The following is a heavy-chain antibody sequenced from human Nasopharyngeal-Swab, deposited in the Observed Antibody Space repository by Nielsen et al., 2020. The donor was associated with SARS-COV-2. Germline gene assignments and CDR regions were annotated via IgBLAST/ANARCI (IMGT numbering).Heavy chain of an antibody. D-gene: IGHD5-24*01. V-gene: IGHV1-69*01. Sequence: WVRQAPGQGLEWMGGIIPIFGTANYAQKFQGRVTITADESTSTAYMELSSLRSEDTAVYYCARDRDGYNLGTGDYWGQGTLVTVSS. CDR2: IIPIFGTA. CDR3: ARDRDGYNLGTGDY. J-gene: IGHJ4*02.